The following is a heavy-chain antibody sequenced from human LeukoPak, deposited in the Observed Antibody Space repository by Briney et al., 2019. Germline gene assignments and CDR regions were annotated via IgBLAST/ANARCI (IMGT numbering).Heavy chain of an antibody. V-gene: IGHV3-30-3*01. CDR1: GFTFNRYA. J-gene: IGHJ4*02. CDR2: ISYDGSNK. CDR3: ARDRNLDS. Sequence: GGSLRLSCAASGFTFNRYAIHWVRQAPGKGLEWVAFISYDGSNKYFAGSVKGRFTISRDNSKNTVYLQMDSLRAEDTAVYYCARDRNLDSWGQGTLVTVSS.